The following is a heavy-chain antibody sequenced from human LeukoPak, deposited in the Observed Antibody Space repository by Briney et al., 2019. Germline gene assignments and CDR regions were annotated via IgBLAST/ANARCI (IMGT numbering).Heavy chain of an antibody. CDR1: GYTLTELS. J-gene: IGHJ4*02. Sequence: ASVKVSCKVSGYTLTELSMHWVRQAPGKGLEWMGGFDPEDGETIYAQKFQGRVTMTEDTSTDTAYMELSSLRSEDTAVYYCARGRSEDYSNSNYYFDYWGQGTLVTVSS. CDR2: FDPEDGET. D-gene: IGHD4-11*01. V-gene: IGHV1-24*01. CDR3: ARGRSEDYSNSNYYFDY.